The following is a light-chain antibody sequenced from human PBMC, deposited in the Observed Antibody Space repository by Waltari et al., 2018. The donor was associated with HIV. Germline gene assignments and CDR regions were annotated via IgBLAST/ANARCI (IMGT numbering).Light chain of an antibody. V-gene: IGLV1-40*01. CDR2: GNN. CDR3: QSYDSSMSCVV. Sequence: QSVLTQPPSVSGAPGQRVTLSCTGASSTIGAGYDVHWYQHLPGTAPKLLISGNNNRPSGVPDRFSGSKSGTSASLAITGLQPDDEADYYCQSYDSSMSCVVFGGGTKVTVV. CDR1: SSTIGAGYD. J-gene: IGLJ2*01.